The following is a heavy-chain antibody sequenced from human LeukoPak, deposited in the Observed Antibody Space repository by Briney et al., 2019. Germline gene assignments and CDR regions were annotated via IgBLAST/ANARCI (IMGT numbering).Heavy chain of an antibody. D-gene: IGHD6-19*01. Sequence: PGGSLRLSCAASGFTFSGSAMHWVRQASGKGLEWVGRIRSKANSYATAYAASVKGRFTISRDDLKNTAYLQMNSLKTEDTAVYYCTRLPVAVNYYYYYYYMDVWGKGTTVTVSS. J-gene: IGHJ6*03. CDR1: GFTFSGSA. V-gene: IGHV3-73*01. CDR3: TRLPVAVNYYYYYYYMDV. CDR2: IRSKANSYAT.